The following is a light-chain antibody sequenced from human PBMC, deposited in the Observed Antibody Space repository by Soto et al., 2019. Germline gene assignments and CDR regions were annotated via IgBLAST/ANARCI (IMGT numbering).Light chain of an antibody. V-gene: IGLV1-51*01. J-gene: IGLJ1*01. CDR1: SSNIGSND. Sequence: VLTQPPSVSAAPGQKVTIPCSGGSSNIGSNDVCWYQQVPGTAPKVLIYDNNKRPSGIPDRFSGSKSGTSATLGISGLQTGDEADYYCGTWHSDSYVFGSGTKVTVL. CDR3: GTWHSDSYV. CDR2: DNN.